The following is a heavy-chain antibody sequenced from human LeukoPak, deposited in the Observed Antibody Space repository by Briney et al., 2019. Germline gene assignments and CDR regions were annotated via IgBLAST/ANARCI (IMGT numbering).Heavy chain of an antibody. J-gene: IGHJ3*02. CDR2: INPSSGGT. CDR3: ARLTYYDFWSGYNYAFDI. D-gene: IGHD3-3*01. CDR1: GFTFTAYY. V-gene: IGHV1-2*02. Sequence: ASVKVSCKASGFTFTAYYMHWVRQAPGQGLEWMGWINPSSGGTNYAQKFQGRVTMTRDTSISTAYMELSRLRSDDTAVYYCARLTYYDFWSGYNYAFDIWGQGTMVTVSS.